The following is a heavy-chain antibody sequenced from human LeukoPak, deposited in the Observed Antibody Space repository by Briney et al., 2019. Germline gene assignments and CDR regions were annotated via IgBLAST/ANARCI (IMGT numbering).Heavy chain of an antibody. CDR1: GYTFTSYG. CDR3: ARGDCSSTSCYFARWFDP. D-gene: IGHD2-2*01. V-gene: IGHV1-18*04. Sequence: GASVKVSWKASGYTFTSYGISWVRQAPGQGLEWMGWISAYNGNTNYAQKLQGRVTMTTDTSTSTAYMELRSLRSDDTAVYYCARGDCSSTSCYFARWFDPWGQGTLVTVSS. CDR2: ISAYNGNT. J-gene: IGHJ5*02.